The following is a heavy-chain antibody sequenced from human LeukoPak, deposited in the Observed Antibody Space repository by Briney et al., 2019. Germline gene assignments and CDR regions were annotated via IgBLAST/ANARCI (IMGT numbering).Heavy chain of an antibody. J-gene: IGHJ4*02. V-gene: IGHV3-13*01. D-gene: IGHD2-2*02. CDR2: IGTAGDT. Sequence: GGSLRLSCAASGFTFSSYDMHWVRQATGKGLEWVSAIGTAGDTYYPGSVKGRFTISRENAKNSLYLQMNSLRAGDTAVYYRARGGYCSSTSCYSLGLDYWGQGTLVTVSS. CDR1: GFTFSSYD. CDR3: ARGGYCSSTSCYSLGLDY.